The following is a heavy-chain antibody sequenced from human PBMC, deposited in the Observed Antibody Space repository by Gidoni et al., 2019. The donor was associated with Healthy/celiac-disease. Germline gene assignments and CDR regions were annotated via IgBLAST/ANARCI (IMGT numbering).Heavy chain of an antibody. CDR3: ARVSGYDFRWYFDL. D-gene: IGHD5-12*01. V-gene: IGHV1-2*02. CDR1: GSPFTGYY. Sequence: QVQLVQSGAEVKKPGASVKVSCKASGSPFTGYYMHWVRQAPGQGLEWMGWINPNSGGTNYAQKFQGRVTMTRDTSISTAYMELSRLRSDDTAVYYCARVSGYDFRWYFDLWGRGTLVTVSS. J-gene: IGHJ2*01. CDR2: INPNSGGT.